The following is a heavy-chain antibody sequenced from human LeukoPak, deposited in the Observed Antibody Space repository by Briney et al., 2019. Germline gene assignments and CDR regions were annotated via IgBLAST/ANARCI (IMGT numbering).Heavy chain of an antibody. CDR2: IYYSGST. CDR3: AAGVDFWSGYYFDY. J-gene: IGHJ4*02. D-gene: IGHD3-3*01. V-gene: IGHV4-59*01. CDR1: GGSISSYY. Sequence: SETLSLTCTVSGGSISSYYCSWIRQPPGKGLEWIGYIYYSGSTNYNPSLKSRVTISVDTSKNQFSLKLSSVTAADTAVYYCAAGVDFWSGYYFDYWGQGTLVTVSS.